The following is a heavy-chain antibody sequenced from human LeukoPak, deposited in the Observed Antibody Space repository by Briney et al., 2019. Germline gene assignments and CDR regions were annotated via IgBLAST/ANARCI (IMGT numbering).Heavy chain of an antibody. CDR3: ARDPSGYYDSSGYSYFDY. Sequence: SETLSLTCTVSGGSIGSGGYYWSWIRQHPGKGLEWIGYIYYSGSTYYNPSLKSRVTISVDTSKNQFSLKLSSVTAADTAVYYCARDPSGYYDSSGYSYFDYWGQGTLVTVSS. CDR2: IYYSGST. V-gene: IGHV4-31*03. CDR1: GGSIGSGGYY. D-gene: IGHD3-22*01. J-gene: IGHJ4*02.